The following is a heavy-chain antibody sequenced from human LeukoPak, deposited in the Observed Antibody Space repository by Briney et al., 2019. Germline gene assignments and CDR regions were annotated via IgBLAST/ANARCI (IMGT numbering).Heavy chain of an antibody. Sequence: GASVKVSCKVSGYTLTELSMHWVRQAPGKGLEWMGGFDAEDGETIYAQKFQGRVTMTEDTSTDTAYMELSSLRSEDTAVYYCATGPPYSSSWSYFDYWGQGTLVTVSS. CDR1: GYTLTELS. CDR3: ATGPPYSSSWSYFDY. D-gene: IGHD6-13*01. J-gene: IGHJ4*02. CDR2: FDAEDGET. V-gene: IGHV1-24*01.